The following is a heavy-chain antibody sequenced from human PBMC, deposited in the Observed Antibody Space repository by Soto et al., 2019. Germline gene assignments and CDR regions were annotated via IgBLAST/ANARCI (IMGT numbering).Heavy chain of an antibody. J-gene: IGHJ3*02. D-gene: IGHD1-1*01. CDR1: GGSISSFY. Sequence: SETLSLTCAVYGGSISSFYWSWIRQPPGKGLEWIGNIYYSDSANYKSSLRGRVTISLDTSKNQFSLRLRSVTAADTAVYYCAKRGTHLTLDAFDIWGQGTMVTVSS. V-gene: IGHV4-59*03. CDR2: IYYSDSA. CDR3: AKRGTHLTLDAFDI.